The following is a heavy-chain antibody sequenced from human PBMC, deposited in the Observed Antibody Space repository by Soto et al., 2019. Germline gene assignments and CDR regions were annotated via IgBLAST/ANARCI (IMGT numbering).Heavy chain of an antibody. J-gene: IGHJ4*02. CDR1: GGTFSSYA. Sequence: QVQMVQSGAEVKKPGSSVKVSCQASGGTFSSYAISWVRQAPGQGLEWMGGIIPIFGTANYAQKFPGRVTITGDESTNKAYMELSSLRSEDTAVYYCATSPYYSSGYYLFDYWCQGTLVTVSS. D-gene: IGHD3-22*01. CDR2: IIPIFGTA. V-gene: IGHV1-69*01. CDR3: ATSPYYSSGYYLFDY.